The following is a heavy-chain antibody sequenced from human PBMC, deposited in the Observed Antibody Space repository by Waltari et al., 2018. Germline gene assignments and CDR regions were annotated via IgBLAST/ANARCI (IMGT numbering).Heavy chain of an antibody. CDR1: GFTFSSYE. Sequence: EVQLVESGGGLVQPGGSLRLSCAASGFTFSSYEMNWVRQAPGKGLDGVSYISSSGSTIYYADSVKGRFTIARDNAKNSLYLQMNSLRAEDTAVYYCARGGGEDAFDIWGQGTMVTVSS. J-gene: IGHJ3*02. CDR3: ARGGGEDAFDI. V-gene: IGHV3-48*03. CDR2: ISSSGSTI. D-gene: IGHD3-10*01.